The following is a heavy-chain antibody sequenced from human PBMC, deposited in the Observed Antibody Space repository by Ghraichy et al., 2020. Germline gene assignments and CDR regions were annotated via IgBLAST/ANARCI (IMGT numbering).Heavy chain of an antibody. Sequence: SKTLSLTCAVYGGSFSGYYWSWIRQPPGKGLEWIGEINHSGSTNYNPFLKSQVTISVDTSKNQFSLKLSSVTAADTAMYYCASEFEGTPVALWGQGTLVTVSS. V-gene: IGHV4-34*01. CDR2: INHSGST. CDR1: GGSFSGYY. D-gene: IGHD1-1*01. CDR3: ASEFEGTPVAL. J-gene: IGHJ4*02.